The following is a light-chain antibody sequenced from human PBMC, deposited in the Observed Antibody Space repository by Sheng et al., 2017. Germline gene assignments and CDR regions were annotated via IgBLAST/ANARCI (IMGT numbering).Light chain of an antibody. J-gene: IGKJ5*01. Sequence: EIVLMQSPATLSLSPGERATLSCGASQSVRSYLGWYQQKPGQAPRLLIYGASTRAAGIPVRFSGSGSGTEFTLTISSLQSEDFAVYYCQQYNIWPLTFGQGTRLEIK. CDR1: QSVRSY. CDR3: QQYNIWPLT. V-gene: IGKV3-15*01. CDR2: GAS.